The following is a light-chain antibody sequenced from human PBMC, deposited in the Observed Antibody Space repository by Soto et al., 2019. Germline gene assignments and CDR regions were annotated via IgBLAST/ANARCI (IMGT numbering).Light chain of an antibody. J-gene: IGKJ1*01. CDR3: QHSYSTRWT. V-gene: IGKV1-39*01. CDR1: QSISSY. Sequence: DIQMTQSPSSLSASVGDRVTITCRASQSISSYLNWYQQKPGRAPKLLIYAASSLQSGVPSRFSGSGSGTDFTLTISSLQPEDFATYHCQHSYSTRWTFGQGTKVEI. CDR2: AAS.